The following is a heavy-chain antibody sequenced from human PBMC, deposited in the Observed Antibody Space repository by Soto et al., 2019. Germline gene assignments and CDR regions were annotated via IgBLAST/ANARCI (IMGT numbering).Heavy chain of an antibody. D-gene: IGHD2-21*02. CDR1: GGTFSSYA. Sequence: QVQLVQSGAEVKKPGSSVKVSCKASGGTFSSYAISWVRQAPGQGLEWMGGIIPIFGTANYAQKFQGRVTITADESTSTAYMELSSLRSEDTAVYYCARLLVAHCGGDCDSFDYWGQGTLVTVSS. J-gene: IGHJ4*02. CDR2: IIPIFGTA. V-gene: IGHV1-69*01. CDR3: ARLLVAHCGGDCDSFDY.